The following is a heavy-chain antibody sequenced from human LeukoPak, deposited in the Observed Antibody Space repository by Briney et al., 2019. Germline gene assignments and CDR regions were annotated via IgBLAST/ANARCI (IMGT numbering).Heavy chain of an antibody. J-gene: IGHJ6*02. V-gene: IGHV4-34*01. Sequence: PETLSLTCAVYGGSFSAYYWSWIRQPPGKGLEWIGEINHSGSTNYNPSLKGRVTISVDTSKNQFSLKLSSVSAADTAVYYCARGRAAAIPRKQEPSYYYGMDVWGQGTTVTVSS. CDR3: ARGRAAAIPRKQEPSYYYGMDV. D-gene: IGHD6-13*01. CDR1: GGSFSAYY. CDR2: INHSGST.